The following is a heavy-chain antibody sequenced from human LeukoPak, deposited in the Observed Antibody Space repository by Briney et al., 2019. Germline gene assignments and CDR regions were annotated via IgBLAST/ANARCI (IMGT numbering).Heavy chain of an antibody. Sequence: PSETLSLTCTVSGGSISSSSYYWGWIRQPPGKGLEWIGSIYYSGSTYYNPSLKSRVTISVDTSKNQFSLKLSSVTAADTAVYYCARYSRGKQRNWFDPWGQGTLVTVSS. CDR3: ARYSRGKQRNWFDP. V-gene: IGHV4-39*01. D-gene: IGHD3-10*01. J-gene: IGHJ5*02. CDR1: GGSISSSSYY. CDR2: IYYSGST.